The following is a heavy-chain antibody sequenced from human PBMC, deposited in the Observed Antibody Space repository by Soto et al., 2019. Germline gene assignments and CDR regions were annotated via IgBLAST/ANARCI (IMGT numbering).Heavy chain of an antibody. V-gene: IGHV3-21*01. J-gene: IGHJ3*02. CDR2: ISSSSSYI. CDR3: ARDLIPNYDTLTGYSNDAFDI. CDR1: GFTFSSYS. D-gene: IGHD3-9*01. Sequence: GGSLRLSCAASGFTFSSYSMNWVRQAPGKGLEWVSSISSSSSYIYYADSVKGRFTISRDNAKNSLYLQMNSLRAEDTAVYYCARDLIPNYDTLTGYSNDAFDIWGQGTMVTVSS.